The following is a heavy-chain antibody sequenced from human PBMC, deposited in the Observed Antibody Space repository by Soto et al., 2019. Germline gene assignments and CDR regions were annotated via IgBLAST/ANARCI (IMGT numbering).Heavy chain of an antibody. CDR1: GFTLSSNY. J-gene: IGHJ6*04. Sequence: GGSLGLSCAASGFTLSSNYMSWVPQAPGKGLEWVSVIYSGGSTYYADSVKGRFTISRDNSQNTLYLQMNSLRAEDTAVYYCAKDSTYVFWSGXYYYYIGMDVWGEGTTVTSPQ. V-gene: IGHV3-53*01. CDR3: AKDSTYVFWSGXYYYYIGMDV. D-gene: IGHD3-3*01. CDR2: IYSGGST.